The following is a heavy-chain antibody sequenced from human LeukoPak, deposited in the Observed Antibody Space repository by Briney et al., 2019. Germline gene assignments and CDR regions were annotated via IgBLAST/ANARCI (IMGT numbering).Heavy chain of an antibody. D-gene: IGHD3-10*02. Sequence: SETLSLTCTVSGGSVSSGSYYWSWIRQPPGKGLEWIGYIYYSGSTNYNPSLKSRVTISVDTSKNQFSLKLSSVTAADTAVYYCARDRYFRGIRAMDVWGQGTTVTVSS. J-gene: IGHJ6*02. CDR2: IYYSGST. V-gene: IGHV4-61*01. CDR1: GGSVSSGSYY. CDR3: ARDRYFRGIRAMDV.